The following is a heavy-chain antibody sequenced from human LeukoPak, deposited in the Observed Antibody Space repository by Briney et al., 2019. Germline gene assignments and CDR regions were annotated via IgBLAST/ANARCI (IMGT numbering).Heavy chain of an antibody. CDR3: ARDLDQYSGRFGGFGHDF. Sequence: ASVKVSCKASGYTFTSYAMHWVRQAPGQRLEWMGWINAGNGNTKYSQKLQGRVTMTTDTSTSTAYMELRSLRSDDTAVYYCARDLDQYSGRFGGFGHDFWGQGTLVTVSS. V-gene: IGHV1-3*01. D-gene: IGHD1-26*01. J-gene: IGHJ4*02. CDR2: INAGNGNT. CDR1: GYTFTSYA.